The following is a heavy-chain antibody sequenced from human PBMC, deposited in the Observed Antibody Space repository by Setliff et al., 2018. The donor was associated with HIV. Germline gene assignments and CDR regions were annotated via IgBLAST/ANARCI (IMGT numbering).Heavy chain of an antibody. CDR1: GGTFSSYA. CDR2: ISASSVNT. V-gene: IGHV1-18*01. D-gene: IGHD3-22*01. CDR3: ARTYITVAVMVVTPPDY. Sequence: ASVKVSCKASGGTFSSYAISWVRQAPGQGLEWVGSISASSVNTNYTQGRVTMTTDTSASTAYMELRSLRSDDTAMYYCARTYITVAVMVVTPPDYWGQGTLVTVSS. J-gene: IGHJ4*02.